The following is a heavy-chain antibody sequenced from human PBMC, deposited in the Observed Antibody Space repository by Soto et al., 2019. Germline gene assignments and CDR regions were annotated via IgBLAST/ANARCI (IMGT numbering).Heavy chain of an antibody. CDR1: GGSISSSSYY. Sequence: TSETLSLTCTVSGGSISSSSYYWGWIRQPPGKGLEWIGSIYYGGRTYHKPSLKSRVSISVDTSKNQFSLKLSSVTAADTAVYYCVSSSSWHISDYWGQGTLVTVSS. D-gene: IGHD6-13*01. CDR2: IYYGGRT. V-gene: IGHV4-39*01. J-gene: IGHJ4*02. CDR3: VSSSSWHISDY.